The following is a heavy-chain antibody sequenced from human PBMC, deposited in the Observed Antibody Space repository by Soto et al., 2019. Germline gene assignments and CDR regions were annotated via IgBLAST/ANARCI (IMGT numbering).Heavy chain of an antibody. D-gene: IGHD1-26*01. CDR3: ARDRRTGSDYVDY. Sequence: QVQLVESGGGVVQPGGSLRLSCAASQFTFSHYGMHWVRQAPGKGLDWVAVVSSDGTNKYYADSVKGRFTISKDNSKNTVYLQMNSLGVEDTAVYYCARDRRTGSDYVDYWGQGTLVTVSS. CDR1: QFTFSHYG. J-gene: IGHJ4*02. V-gene: IGHV3-30*03. CDR2: VSSDGTNK.